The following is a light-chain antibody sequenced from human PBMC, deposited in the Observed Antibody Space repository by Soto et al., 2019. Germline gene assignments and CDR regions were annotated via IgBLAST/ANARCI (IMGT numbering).Light chain of an antibody. CDR2: NNN. CDR3: AAWDDSLNGYV. J-gene: IGLJ1*01. CDR1: SSNIGTNA. Sequence: QSVLTQPPSASGTPGQRVTISCSGGSSNIGTNAVNWYQQLPGTAPQLLIYNNNQRPSGVPARFSGSKSGTSASLAISGLQSEDEADYYCAAWDDSLNGYVFGTGTKLTVL. V-gene: IGLV1-44*01.